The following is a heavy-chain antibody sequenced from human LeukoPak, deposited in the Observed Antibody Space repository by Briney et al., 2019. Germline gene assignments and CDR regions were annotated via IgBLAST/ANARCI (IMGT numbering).Heavy chain of an antibody. CDR1: GFTFSSYS. CDR2: ISSSSSYI. J-gene: IGHJ4*02. Sequence: TGGSLRLSCAASGFTFSSYSMNWVRQAPGKGLEWVSSISSSSSYIYYADSVKGRFAISRDNAKNSLYLQMNSLRAEDMALYYCAKGAGLLLVGATNYFDYWGQGTLVTVSS. CDR3: AKGAGLLLVGATNYFDY. D-gene: IGHD1-26*01. V-gene: IGHV3-21*04.